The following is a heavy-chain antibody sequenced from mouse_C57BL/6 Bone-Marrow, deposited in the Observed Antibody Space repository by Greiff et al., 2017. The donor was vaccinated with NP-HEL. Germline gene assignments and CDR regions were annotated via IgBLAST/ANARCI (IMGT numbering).Heavy chain of an antibody. CDR1: GYTFTDYY. D-gene: IGHD1-1*01. V-gene: IGHV1-19*01. J-gene: IGHJ3*01. CDR3: ANYGSSSFAY. CDR2: INPYNGGT. Sequence: EVQLQQSGPVLVKPGASVKMSCKASGYTFTDYYMNWVKQSHGKSLEWIGVINPYNGGTSYNQKFKGKATLTVDKSSSTAYMELNSLTSEDSAVYYCANYGSSSFAYWGQGTLVTVAA.